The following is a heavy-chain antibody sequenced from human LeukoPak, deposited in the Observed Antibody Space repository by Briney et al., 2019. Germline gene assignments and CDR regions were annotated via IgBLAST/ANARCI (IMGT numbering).Heavy chain of an antibody. CDR2: IYSGGST. V-gene: IGHV3-66*04. Sequence: QPGGSLRPSWAASGFTVSSNYMSWVRQAPGKGLEWVSVIYSGGSTYYADSVKGRFTISRDNSKNTLYLQMNSLRAEDTAVYYCATLSAEHGGNYYFDYWGQGTLVTVSS. CDR3: ATLSAEHGGNYYFDY. J-gene: IGHJ4*02. D-gene: IGHD4-23*01. CDR1: GFTVSSNY.